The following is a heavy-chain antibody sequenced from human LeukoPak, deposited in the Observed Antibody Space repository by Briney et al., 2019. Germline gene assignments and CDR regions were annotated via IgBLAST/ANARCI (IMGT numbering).Heavy chain of an antibody. CDR2: ISAYNGNT. D-gene: IGHD3-22*01. CDR1: GYTFTSYG. Sequence: ASVKGSCKASGYTFTSYGISWVRQAPGQGREWMGWISAYNGNTNYAQKLQGRVTMTTDTSTSTAYMELRSLRSDDTAVYYCARDGDFYDSSGYYRLDYWGQGTLVTVSS. CDR3: ARDGDFYDSSGYYRLDY. J-gene: IGHJ4*02. V-gene: IGHV1-18*01.